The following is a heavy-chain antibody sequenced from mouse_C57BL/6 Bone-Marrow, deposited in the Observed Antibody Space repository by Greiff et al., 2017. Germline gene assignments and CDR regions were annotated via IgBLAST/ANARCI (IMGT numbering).Heavy chain of an antibody. CDR2: IYPSDSET. CDR1: GYTFTSYW. D-gene: IGHD2-1*01. V-gene: IGHV1-61*01. Sequence: QVQLQQPGAELVRPGSSVKLSCKASGYTFTSYWMDWVKQRPGQGLEWIGNIYPSDSETHYNQQFKDKAPLTVENSSSTAYMQLSSLTTEDSAVYYCARYGTYLRFAYWGQGTLVTVSA. J-gene: IGHJ3*01. CDR3: ARYGTYLRFAY.